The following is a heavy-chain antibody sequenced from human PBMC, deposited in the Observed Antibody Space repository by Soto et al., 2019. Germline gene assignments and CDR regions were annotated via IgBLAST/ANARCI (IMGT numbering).Heavy chain of an antibody. CDR3: AHRVLRTVFGLVTTTAIYFDF. V-gene: IGHV2-5*02. CDR1: GFSLTTSGVG. CDR2: IYWDDDK. J-gene: IGHJ4*02. Sequence: QITLNESGPTPVKPRQTLTLTCTFSGFSLTTSGVGVGWIRQSPGKAPEWLALIYWDDDKRYSPSLKSRLTITKDTCKHQVVLTLADLDPADTATYYCAHRVLRTVFGLVTTTAIYFDFWGQGTPVAVSS. D-gene: IGHD3-3*01.